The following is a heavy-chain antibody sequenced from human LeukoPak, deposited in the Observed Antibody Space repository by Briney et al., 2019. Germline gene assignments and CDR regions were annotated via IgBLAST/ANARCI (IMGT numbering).Heavy chain of an antibody. CDR1: GGSISSSSYY. J-gene: IGHJ4*02. CDR3: ARKSEMEATFDY. V-gene: IGHV4-39*07. Sequence: SETLSLTCTVSGGSISSSSYYWGWIRQPPGKGLEWIGSIYYSGSTYYNPSLKSRVTTSVDTSKNQFSLKLSSVTAADTAVYYCARKSEMEATFDYWGQGTLVTVSS. CDR2: IYYSGST. D-gene: IGHD5-24*01.